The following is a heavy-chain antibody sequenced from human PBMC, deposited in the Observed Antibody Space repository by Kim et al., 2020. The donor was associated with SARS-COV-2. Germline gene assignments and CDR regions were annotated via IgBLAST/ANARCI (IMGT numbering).Heavy chain of an antibody. Sequence: GGSLRLSCAASGFTFSSYAMSWVRQAPGKGLEWVSAISGSGGSTYYADSVKGRFTISRDNSKNTLYLQMNSLRAEDTAVYYCAKDPGTIAVAGTGWFDPWGQGTLVTVSS. V-gene: IGHV3-23*01. J-gene: IGHJ5*02. CDR1: GFTFSSYA. D-gene: IGHD6-19*01. CDR3: AKDPGTIAVAGTGWFDP. CDR2: ISGSGGST.